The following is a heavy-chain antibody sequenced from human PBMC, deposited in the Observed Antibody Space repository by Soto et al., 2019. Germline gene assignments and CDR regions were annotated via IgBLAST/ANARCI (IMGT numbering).Heavy chain of an antibody. J-gene: IGHJ4*02. CDR2: VYYSGTT. CDR1: GGSIRNGDYY. Sequence: KPSETLSLTCTVSGGSIRNGDYYWGWIRQPPGKGLEWIGYVYYSGTTYSHPSLNSRVSISVDTSENQFSLRLTSVTAADTAVYYCVTVNLVGAAYYFDYWGPGTLVTVSS. CDR3: VTVNLVGAAYYFDY. V-gene: IGHV4-30-4*01. D-gene: IGHD1-26*01.